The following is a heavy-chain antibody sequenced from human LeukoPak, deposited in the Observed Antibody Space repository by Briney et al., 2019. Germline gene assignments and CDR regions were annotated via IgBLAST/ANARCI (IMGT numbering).Heavy chain of an antibody. CDR1: GGSISSSSYY. CDR2: ICYSGST. J-gene: IGHJ3*02. CDR3: ASSGWTDAFDI. D-gene: IGHD6-19*01. V-gene: IGHV4-39*07. Sequence: ASETLSLTCTVSGGSISSSSYYWGWIRQPPGKGLEWIGSICYSGSTYYNPSLKSRVTISVDTSKNQFSLKLSSVTAADTAVYYCASSGWTDAFDIWGQGTMVTVSS.